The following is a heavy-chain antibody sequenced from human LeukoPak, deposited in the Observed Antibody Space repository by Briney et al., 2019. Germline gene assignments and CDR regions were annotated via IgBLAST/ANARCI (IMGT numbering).Heavy chain of an antibody. CDR3: ARGVEPLAANTLAY. CDR1: GFTIITND. D-gene: IGHD1-14*01. CDR2: LYSDGNT. V-gene: IGHV3-53*01. J-gene: IGHJ4*02. Sequence: GGSLRLSCAASGFTIITNDMTWVRQAPGKGLEWVSVLYSDGNTKYADSVQGRFTISRDNYKNTLYLEMNSLSPDDTAVYYCARGVEPLAANTLAYWGQGTLVTVSS.